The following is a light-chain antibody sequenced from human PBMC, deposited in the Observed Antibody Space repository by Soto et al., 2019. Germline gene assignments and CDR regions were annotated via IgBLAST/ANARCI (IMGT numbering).Light chain of an antibody. J-gene: IGKJ5*01. CDR3: QQYNNRPPVT. V-gene: IGKV3-15*01. CDR1: QSVSNN. Sequence: ILMTQSPATLSVSPGERATLSCRASQSVSNNLAWYQQKPGQAPRLLIYDASTRATGIPARFSGSGSGTEFTLTISGLQSEDFAVYYCQQYNNRPPVTFGQGTRLEIK. CDR2: DAS.